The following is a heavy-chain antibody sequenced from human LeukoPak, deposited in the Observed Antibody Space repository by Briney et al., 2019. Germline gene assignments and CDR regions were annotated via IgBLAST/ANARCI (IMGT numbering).Heavy chain of an antibody. Sequence: GGYLRLSCAASGFTFSSYAMSWLRQAPEKGLEWISAISGSGGSTYYADSVKGRFTISRDNSKNTLYLQINSLRAEDTAVYYCAKGQGIVARPPFDYWGQGTLVTVSS. CDR3: AKGQGIVARPPFDY. J-gene: IGHJ4*02. CDR2: ISGSGGST. D-gene: IGHD6-6*01. V-gene: IGHV3-23*01. CDR1: GFTFSSYA.